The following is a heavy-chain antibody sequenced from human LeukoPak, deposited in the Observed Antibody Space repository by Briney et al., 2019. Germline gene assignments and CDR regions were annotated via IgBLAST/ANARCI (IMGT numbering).Heavy chain of an antibody. CDR1: GFTFSSYS. CDR2: ISSSSSYI. D-gene: IGHD1-26*01. J-gene: IGHJ4*02. V-gene: IGHV3-21*01. CDR3: ARWSARVGAYD. Sequence: GGSLRLSCAASGFTFSSYSMNWVRQAPGKGLEWVSSISSSSSYIYYADSVKGRFTISRDNAKNSLYLQMNSLRAEDTAVYYCARWSARVGAYDWGQGTLVTVSS.